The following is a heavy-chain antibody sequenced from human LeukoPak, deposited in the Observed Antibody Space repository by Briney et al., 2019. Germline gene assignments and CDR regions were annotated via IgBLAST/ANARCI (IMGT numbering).Heavy chain of an antibody. CDR3: ARDHSSSCQLFDY. CDR2: ISYDGSNK. Sequence: GGSLRLSCAASGFTFSSYAMHWVRQAPGKGLEWVAVISYDGSNKYYADSVKGRFTISRDNSKNTLYLQMNSLRAEDTAVYYCARDHSSSCQLFDYWGQGTLVTVSS. V-gene: IGHV3-30*04. J-gene: IGHJ4*02. CDR1: GFTFSSYA. D-gene: IGHD6-13*01.